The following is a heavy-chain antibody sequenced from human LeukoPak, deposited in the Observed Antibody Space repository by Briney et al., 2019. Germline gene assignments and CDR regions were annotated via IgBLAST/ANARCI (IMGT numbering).Heavy chain of an antibody. J-gene: IGHJ4*02. CDR2: ISSNGGST. D-gene: IGHD6-6*01. Sequence: GGSLRLSCAASGFTFSSFSMNWVRQAPGKGLEYVSAISSNGGSTYYADSVKGRFTISRDNSKNTLYLQMSSLRAEDTAVYYCVKDHRGYSSSSRFDYWGQGTLVTVSS. V-gene: IGHV3-64D*09. CDR1: GFTFSSFS. CDR3: VKDHRGYSSSSRFDY.